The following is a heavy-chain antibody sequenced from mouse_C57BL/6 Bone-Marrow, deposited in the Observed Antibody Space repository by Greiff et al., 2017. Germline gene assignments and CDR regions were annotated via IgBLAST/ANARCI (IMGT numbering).Heavy chain of an antibody. J-gene: IGHJ1*03. Sequence: EVQLQQSGAELVRPGASVKLSCTASGFNIKDDYMHWVKQRPEQGLEWIGWIDPENGDTEYASKFQGKATITADTSSNTAYLQLSSLTSEDTAVYCWTTPYTDGRGYWYFDVWGRGTTVTVSS. V-gene: IGHV14-4*01. CDR3: TTPYTDGRGYWYFDV. D-gene: IGHD1-1*01. CDR1: GFNIKDDY. CDR2: IDPENGDT.